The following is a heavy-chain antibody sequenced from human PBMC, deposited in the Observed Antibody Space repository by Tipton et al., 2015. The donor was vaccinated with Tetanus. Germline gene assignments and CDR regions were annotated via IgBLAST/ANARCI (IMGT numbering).Heavy chain of an antibody. CDR2: IGPSSTTI. V-gene: IGHV3-48*02. CDR1: GFTFSSYS. Sequence: SLRLSCADSGFTFSSYSLSWVRQAPGKGLEWVLYIGPSSTTIYYADFVKGRFTISRDNAQNSLYLQMNSLGDEDTAVYYCARAAYSSTPDHWGQGTLVTVSS. J-gene: IGHJ4*02. CDR3: ARAAYSSTPDH. D-gene: IGHD6-13*01.